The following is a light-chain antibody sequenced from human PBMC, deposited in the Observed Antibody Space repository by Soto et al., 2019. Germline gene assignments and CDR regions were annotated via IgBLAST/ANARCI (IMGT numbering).Light chain of an antibody. CDR2: EVN. Sequence: QSALTQPASLSGSPGQSITIPCTGTSSDIGAYDYVSWFQQHPGKAPKLMISEVNNRPSGASYRFFGSKSGNTAYLTISGLQVEDEAEYFCCSFTTTSSNVFGSGTKVTLL. CDR1: SSDIGAYDY. J-gene: IGLJ1*01. CDR3: CSFTTTSSNV. V-gene: IGLV2-14*01.